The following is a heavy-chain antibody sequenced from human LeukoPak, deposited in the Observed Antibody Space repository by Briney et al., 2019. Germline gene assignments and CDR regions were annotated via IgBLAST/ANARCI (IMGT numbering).Heavy chain of an antibody. Sequence: SETLSLTCTVSGGSINDASWNWIRKPPGQGLEWIGYIYHSGGTNYNPSLKSRVTISLDTSKNQFSLKLSSVTAADTAVYYCARVGTYYRSLDSWGQGTLVSVSS. CDR3: ARVGTYYRSLDS. CDR1: GGSINDAS. CDR2: IYHSGGT. V-gene: IGHV4-59*01. J-gene: IGHJ4*02. D-gene: IGHD3-10*01.